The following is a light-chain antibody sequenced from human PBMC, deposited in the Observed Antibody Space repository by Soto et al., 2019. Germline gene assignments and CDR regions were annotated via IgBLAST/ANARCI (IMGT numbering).Light chain of an antibody. CDR3: RQYNNWPRT. CDR1: QSVSSN. Sequence: EIVMTQSPATLSVSPGERATLSCRASQSVSSNLAWYQQKPGQAPRLLIYGASTRATGNPARFSGSGSGTEFTLTISSLQSEDFAVYYCRQYNNWPRTFGQGTKVEIK. V-gene: IGKV3-15*01. CDR2: GAS. J-gene: IGKJ1*01.